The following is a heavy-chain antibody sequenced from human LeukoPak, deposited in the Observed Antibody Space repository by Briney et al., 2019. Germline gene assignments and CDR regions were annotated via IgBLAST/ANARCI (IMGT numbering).Heavy chain of an antibody. D-gene: IGHD3-22*01. J-gene: IGHJ4*02. V-gene: IGHV4-34*01. Sequence: PSETLSLTCAVYGGSFSGYYWSWIRQPPGKGLEWIGEINHSGSTNYNPSLKSRVTISVDTSKNQFSLKLSSVTAADTAVYYCAREPWGSGYYRYFDYWGQGTLVTVSS. CDR3: AREPWGSGYYRYFDY. CDR1: GGSFSGYY. CDR2: INHSGST.